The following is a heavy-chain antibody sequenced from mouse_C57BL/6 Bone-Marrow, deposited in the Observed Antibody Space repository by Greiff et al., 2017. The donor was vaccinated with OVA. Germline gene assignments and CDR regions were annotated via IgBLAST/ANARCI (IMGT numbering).Heavy chain of an antibody. CDR1: SFNIKDYY. CDR2: IDPEDGET. D-gene: IGHD1-1*01. V-gene: IGHV14-2*01. CDR3: ARYDYYGSSAYAMDY. J-gene: IGHJ4*01. Sequence: DVKLQESGAELVKPGASVKLSCTASSFNIKDYYMHWVKQRTEQGLEWIGRIDPEDGETKYAPKFQGKATITADTSSNTAYLQLSSMTSEDTAVYYCARYDYYGSSAYAMDYWGQGTSVTVSS.